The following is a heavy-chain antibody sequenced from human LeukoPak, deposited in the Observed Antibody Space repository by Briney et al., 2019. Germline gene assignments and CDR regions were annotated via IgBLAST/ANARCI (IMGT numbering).Heavy chain of an antibody. D-gene: IGHD1-1*01. CDR1: GFPFIEYS. CDR2: IGIDSGNT. J-gene: IGHJ4*02. Sequence: GGSLRLSCTASGFPFIEYSMNWVRQAPGKGLEWISYIGIDSGNTKYADSVRGRFTISADKAKNSLYVQMNSLRVEDTAVYYCARDHNYAFDIWGQGTLVSVAS. CDR3: ARDHNYAFDI. V-gene: IGHV3-48*01.